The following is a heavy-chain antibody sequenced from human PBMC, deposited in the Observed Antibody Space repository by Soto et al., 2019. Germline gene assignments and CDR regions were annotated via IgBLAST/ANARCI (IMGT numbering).Heavy chain of an antibody. CDR1: GGSISNYY. CDR2: IYYSGST. CDR3: ARHRYSYGSGSYPVLS. D-gene: IGHD3-10*01. V-gene: IGHV4-59*08. Sequence: SETLSLTCIVSGGSISNYYWSWIRQPPGKGLEWIGYIYYSGSTNYSPSLKSRVTISVDTSKNQFSLKLSSVTAADTAVYYCARHRYSYGSGSYPVLSRGQGTLVTVSS. J-gene: IGHJ4*02.